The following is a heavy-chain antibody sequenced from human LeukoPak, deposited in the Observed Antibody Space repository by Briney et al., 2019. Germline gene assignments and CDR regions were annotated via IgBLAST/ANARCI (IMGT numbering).Heavy chain of an antibody. CDR3: ASSPPGYYSGWFSF. V-gene: IGHV4-59*01. CDR1: GGSIRSYY. J-gene: IGHJ4*02. D-gene: IGHD6-19*01. Sequence: PSETLSLTCTVSGGSIRSYYWSWIRQPPGKGLEWIGYIYFSGATNYNPSLKSRATISVDTSKNQFSLKLRSVTAADTAVYYCASSPPGYYSGWFSFWGQGTPVTVSS. CDR2: IYFSGAT.